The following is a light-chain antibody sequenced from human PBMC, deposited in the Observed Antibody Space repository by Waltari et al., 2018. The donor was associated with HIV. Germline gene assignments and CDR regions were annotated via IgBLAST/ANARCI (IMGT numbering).Light chain of an antibody. CDR1: SLRSYY. Sequence: SSELTQDPAVSVALGQTVRITCHGDSLRSYYASWYQQKPGQAPVLVIYDKNNRPSGIPDRFSGASSGNTASLTITGAQAEDEADYYCNSRDSSDNHRRVFGGGTKLTVL. CDR2: DKN. J-gene: IGLJ3*02. V-gene: IGLV3-19*01. CDR3: NSRDSSDNHRRV.